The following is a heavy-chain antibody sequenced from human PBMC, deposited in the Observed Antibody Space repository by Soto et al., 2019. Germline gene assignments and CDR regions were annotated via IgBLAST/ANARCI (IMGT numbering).Heavy chain of an antibody. D-gene: IGHD2-15*01. CDR1: GYTFTRYT. CDR3: ARGIATGQLDP. Sequence: QVQLVQSGAEVKKPGASVKISCKASGYTFTRYTMNWVRQAPGQRLEWMGWINPDNGNTKSSQKFQDRVIITRDTSASTAYMALSSLRSEVTAVYYCARGIATGQLDPWGQGTLVTVSS. CDR2: INPDNGNT. J-gene: IGHJ5*02. V-gene: IGHV1-3*01.